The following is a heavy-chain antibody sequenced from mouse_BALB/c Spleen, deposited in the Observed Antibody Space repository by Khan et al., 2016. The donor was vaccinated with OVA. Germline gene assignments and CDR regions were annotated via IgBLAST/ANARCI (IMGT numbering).Heavy chain of an antibody. CDR3: AYSLLVYAMDY. Sequence: VQLKQSGAEFMKPGASVKLSCRVSGFNIKDTYMHWVKQRPEQGLEWIGWINPANGNTKYDPKFQGQATMTADTSSNTAYLQLSRLTSEDTAVYYCAYSLLVYAMDYWGQGTSVTVSS. CDR1: GFNIKDTY. J-gene: IGHJ4*01. CDR2: INPANGNT. D-gene: IGHD1-2*01. V-gene: IGHV14-3*02.